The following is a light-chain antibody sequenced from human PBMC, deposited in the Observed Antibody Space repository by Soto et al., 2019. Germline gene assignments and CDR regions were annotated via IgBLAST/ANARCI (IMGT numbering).Light chain of an antibody. CDR1: QSTSSW. V-gene: IGKV1-5*01. CDR2: DAS. Sequence: DIHVTQSPSTLSASVGEGVTFTCRASQSTSSWLAWYQQKPGKAPKLLLYDASTLQSGVPSRFSGSGSGTDFTLTISRLHPDDFATYYCQQYNTYPWTFGQGTKVDIK. J-gene: IGKJ1*01. CDR3: QQYNTYPWT.